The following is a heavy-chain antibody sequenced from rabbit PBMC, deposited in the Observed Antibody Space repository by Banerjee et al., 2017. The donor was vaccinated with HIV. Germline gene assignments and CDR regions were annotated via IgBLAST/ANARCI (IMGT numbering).Heavy chain of an antibody. Sequence: QSLEETGGGLVQPGGSLKLSCKASGIDFSTYGISWVRQAPGKGLEWIAYIYPNYGRTDYASWVNGRFTISKTSSTTVTLQMTSLTAADTATYFCARADTSGAGHAYAYFTLWGQGTLVTVS. J-gene: IGHJ4*01. D-gene: IGHD6-1*01. CDR3: ARADTSGAGHAYAYFTL. CDR1: GIDFSTYG. CDR2: IYPNYGRT. V-gene: IGHV1S40*01.